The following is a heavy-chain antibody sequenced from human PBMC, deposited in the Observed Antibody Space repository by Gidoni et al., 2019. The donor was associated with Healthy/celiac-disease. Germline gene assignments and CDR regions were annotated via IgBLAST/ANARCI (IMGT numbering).Heavy chain of an antibody. Sequence: QVQLVESGGGVVQPGRSLRLSCAASGFTFSSYGMPWVRQAPGKGLEWVAVIWYDGSNKYYADSVKGRFTISRDNSKNTLYLQMNSLRAEDTAVYYCARDHLRSDYWGQGTLVTVSS. V-gene: IGHV3-33*01. J-gene: IGHJ4*02. CDR1: GFTFSSYG. CDR3: ARDHLRSDY. CDR2: IWYDGSNK. D-gene: IGHD3-16*01.